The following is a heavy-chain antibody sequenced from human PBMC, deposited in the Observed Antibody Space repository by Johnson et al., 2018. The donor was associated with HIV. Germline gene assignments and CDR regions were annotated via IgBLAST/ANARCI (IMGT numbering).Heavy chain of an antibody. J-gene: IGHJ3*02. CDR3: ARGSYNFWSGEREAFDI. Sequence: EKLVESGGGLVQPGGSLRLSCAASGFTFSSYAMSWVRQAPGKGLEWVSAISGSGGSTYYADSVKGRFTISRDNSKNTLYQQMNSLRAEDTAVYYCARGSYNFWSGEREAFDIWGQGTMVTVSS. CDR2: ISGSGGST. CDR1: GFTFSSYA. V-gene: IGHV3-23*04. D-gene: IGHD3-3*01.